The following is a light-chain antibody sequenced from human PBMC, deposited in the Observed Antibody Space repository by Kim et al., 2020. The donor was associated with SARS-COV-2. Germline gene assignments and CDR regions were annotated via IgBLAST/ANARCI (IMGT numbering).Light chain of an antibody. V-gene: IGLV3-19*01. Sequence: SSELTQDPAVSVALGQTVRITCQGDSLRSYYATWYQQKPGQAPILVIYGKNNRPSGIPDRFSGSTSGNTASLTNTGTQAGDEADYYCNSRDSSDNVVFGGGTQLTVL. J-gene: IGLJ2*01. CDR1: SLRSYY. CDR3: NSRDSSDNVV. CDR2: GKN.